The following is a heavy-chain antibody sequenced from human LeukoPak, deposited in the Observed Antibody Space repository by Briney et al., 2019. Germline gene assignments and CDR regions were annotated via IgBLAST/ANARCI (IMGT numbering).Heavy chain of an antibody. J-gene: IGHJ4*02. CDR1: GLTFSSYW. V-gene: IGHV3-7*01. CDR3: ARDKGGYSYGYDY. CDR2: IKQDGSEK. Sequence: GGSLRLSCAASGLTFSSYWMSWVRQAPGKGLEWVANIKQDGSEKYYVDSVKGRFTISRDNAKNSLYLQMDSLRVEDTAVYYCARDKGGYSYGYDYWGQGTLVTVSS. D-gene: IGHD5-18*01.